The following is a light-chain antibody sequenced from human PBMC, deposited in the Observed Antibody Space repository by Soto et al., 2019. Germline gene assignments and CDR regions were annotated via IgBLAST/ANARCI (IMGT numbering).Light chain of an antibody. V-gene: IGKV1-39*01. CDR1: QNIINF. J-gene: IGKJ4*01. CDR2: AAS. Sequence: DIQMTQSPSSLSASVVDRVTITCRASQNIINFLNWYQQRPGKAPKLLIYAASSLHSGVPSRFSGSGSGTDFTLTISTLQPEDFATYYCQQSYSSLTFGGGTKVDIK. CDR3: QQSYSSLT.